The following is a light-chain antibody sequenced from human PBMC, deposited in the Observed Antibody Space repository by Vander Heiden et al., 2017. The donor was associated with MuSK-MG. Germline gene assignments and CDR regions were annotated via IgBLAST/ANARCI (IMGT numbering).Light chain of an antibody. CDR1: QNINTY. CDR2: DAS. CDR3: QQRDNCPRT. Sequence: EILLTQSPGTLSLSPGERATLSCRASQNINTYLAWYQQKPGQAPRLLIYDASNRATGIPARFSGDGSGTDFTLTISSLEPEDVAVYCCQQRDNCPRTFGQGTKVXIK. V-gene: IGKV3-11*01. J-gene: IGKJ2*01.